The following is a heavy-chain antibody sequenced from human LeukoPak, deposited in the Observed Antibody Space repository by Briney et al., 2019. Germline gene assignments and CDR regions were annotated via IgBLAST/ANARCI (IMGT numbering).Heavy chain of an antibody. CDR1: GGSISSGSYY. V-gene: IGHV4-61*02. J-gene: IGHJ4*02. D-gene: IGHD3-9*01. CDR3: ARDRPYYDILTGYSYYFDY. Sequence: PSETLSLTCTVSGGSISSGSYYWSWIRQPAGKGLEWIGRIYTSGSTNYNPSLKSRVTISVDTSKNQFSLKLSSVTAADTAVYYCARDRPYYDILTGYSYYFDYWGQGTLVSVSS. CDR2: IYTSGST.